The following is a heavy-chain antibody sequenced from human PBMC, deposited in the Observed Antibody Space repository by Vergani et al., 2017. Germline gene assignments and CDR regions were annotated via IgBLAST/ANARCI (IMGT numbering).Heavy chain of an antibody. Sequence: VQLVESGGGLVQPGGSLRLSCAASGFTFSDFYMSWIRQAPGKGLEWVSYISSSGSLIYYADSVKGRFTVSRDNAKNSLYLQMNSLRAEDTAVYYCARGLKYYYDSSGYYPPGYWGQGTLVTVSS. CDR1: GFTFSDFY. V-gene: IGHV3-11*04. J-gene: IGHJ4*02. CDR3: ARGLKYYYDSSGYYPPGY. D-gene: IGHD3-22*01. CDR2: ISSSGSLI.